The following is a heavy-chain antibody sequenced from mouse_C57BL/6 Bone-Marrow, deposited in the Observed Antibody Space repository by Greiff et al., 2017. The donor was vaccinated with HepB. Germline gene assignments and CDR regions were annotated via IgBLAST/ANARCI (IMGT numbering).Heavy chain of an antibody. CDR1: GYTFTRYW. J-gene: IGHJ1*03. CDR2: IDPSDSET. CDR3: ARRGITTVVVHEGYWYFDV. Sequence: VQLQQPGAELVRPGSSVKLSCKASGYTFTRYWMHWVKQRPIQGLEWIGNIDPSDSETHYNQKFKDKATLTVDKSSSTAYMQLSSLSSEDSAVYYCARRGITTVVVHEGYWYFDVWGTGTTVTVSS. V-gene: IGHV1-52*01. D-gene: IGHD1-1*01.